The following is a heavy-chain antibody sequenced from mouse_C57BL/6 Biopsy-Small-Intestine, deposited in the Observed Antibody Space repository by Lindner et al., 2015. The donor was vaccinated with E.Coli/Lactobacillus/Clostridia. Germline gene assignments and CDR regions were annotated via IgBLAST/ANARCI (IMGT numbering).Heavy chain of an antibody. D-gene: IGHD1-1*01. J-gene: IGHJ1*03. CDR1: GYTFTSYT. CDR2: INPSSGYT. Sequence: VQLQESGPELVKPGASVKISCKASGYTFTSYTMHWVKQRPGQGLEWIGYINPSSGYTKYNQKFKDKATLTADKSSSTAYMQLSSLTSEDSAVYYCARSPYGKDWYFDVWGTGTTVTVSS. V-gene: IGHV1S26*01. CDR3: ARSPYGKDWYFDV.